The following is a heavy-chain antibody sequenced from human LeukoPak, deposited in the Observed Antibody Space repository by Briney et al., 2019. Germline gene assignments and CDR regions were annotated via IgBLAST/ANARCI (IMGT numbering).Heavy chain of an antibody. Sequence: PGGSLRLSCAASGFTFSSYAMSWVRQAPGKGLAWVSVISGSGGSTFYADSVKGRFTISRDNSKNTLYLQMNSLRAEDTAVYYCAKDAYYGSGKRIDYWGQGTLVTVSS. CDR1: GFTFSSYA. CDR2: ISGSGGST. CDR3: AKDAYYGSGKRIDY. J-gene: IGHJ4*02. D-gene: IGHD3-10*01. V-gene: IGHV3-23*01.